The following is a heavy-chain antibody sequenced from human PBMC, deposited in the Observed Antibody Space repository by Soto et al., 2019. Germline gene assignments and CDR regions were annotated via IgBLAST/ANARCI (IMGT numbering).Heavy chain of an antibody. CDR1: GYTFTSYW. V-gene: IGHV5-51*01. CDR3: GGEVIPIAAAGTEWFDP. Sequence: PGGSRKISPKHSGYTFTSYWICWVRQSPREGVEWMGISQPGESDTRYSPSLQGQGTSSADKSISTAYLQWSSLKASDTAMYYCGGEVIPIAAAGTEWFDPWGQGTLVTVS. J-gene: IGHJ5*02. CDR2: SQPGESDT. D-gene: IGHD6-13*01.